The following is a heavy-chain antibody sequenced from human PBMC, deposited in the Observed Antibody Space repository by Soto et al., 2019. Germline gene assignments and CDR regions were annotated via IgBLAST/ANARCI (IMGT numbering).Heavy chain of an antibody. CDR1: GFTFSSYA. D-gene: IGHD3-10*01. J-gene: IGHJ4*02. CDR3: AKTWFGELAHFDY. V-gene: IGHV3-23*01. Sequence: SGGSLRLSCAASGFTFSSYAMSWVRQGPGKGLEWVSAISGRGDNTYYADSVKGRFSISRDNSKNTLYLQMNSLRAEDTAVYFCAKTWFGELAHFDYWGQGTLVTVSS. CDR2: ISGRGDNT.